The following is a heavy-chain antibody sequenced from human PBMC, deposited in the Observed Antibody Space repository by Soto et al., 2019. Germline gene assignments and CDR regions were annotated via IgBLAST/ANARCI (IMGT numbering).Heavy chain of an antibody. CDR1: GFTFDDYA. V-gene: IGHV3-9*01. CDR2: ISWNSGSI. D-gene: IGHD2-2*01. J-gene: IGHJ6*04. CDR3: AIDQEVVPTAMGGGYYYYGMDV. Sequence: GGSLRLSCGASGFTFDDYAMHWVRQAPGKGLEWVSGISWNSGSIGYADSVKGRFTISRDNANNSLYLQMNSLRAEDTALNYGAIDQEVVPTAMGGGYYYYGMDVWGKGTTVNVSS.